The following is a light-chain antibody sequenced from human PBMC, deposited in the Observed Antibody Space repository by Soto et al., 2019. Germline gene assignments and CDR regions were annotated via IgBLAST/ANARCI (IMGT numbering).Light chain of an antibody. J-gene: IGKJ4*01. CDR1: QSVSSY. CDR2: DAS. CDR3: QQRSNWPLT. V-gene: IGKV3-11*01. Sequence: EIVLTQSPATLSLSPGERATLSCRASQSVSSYLAWYQQKPGQAPRLLIYDASNRATGIPARFSGSGSGTDFTHTISSLEPEDFAVYYCQQRSNWPLTFGGGNKV.